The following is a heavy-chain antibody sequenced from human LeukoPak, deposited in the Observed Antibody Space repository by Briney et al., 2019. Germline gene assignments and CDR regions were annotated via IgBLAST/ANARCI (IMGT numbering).Heavy chain of an antibody. Sequence: SVKVSCKASGGTFSSYAISWVRQAPGQGLEWMGGIIPISGTANYAQKFQGRVTITADESTSTAYMELSSLRSEDTAVYYCARPLQPVPRGSSGYDLSGMDVWGKGTTVTVSS. J-gene: IGHJ6*04. CDR2: IIPISGTA. D-gene: IGHD5-12*01. CDR3: ARPLQPVPRGSSGYDLSGMDV. V-gene: IGHV1-69*01. CDR1: GGTFSSYA.